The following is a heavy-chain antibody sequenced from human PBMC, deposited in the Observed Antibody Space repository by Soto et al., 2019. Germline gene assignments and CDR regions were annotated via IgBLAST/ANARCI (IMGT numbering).Heavy chain of an antibody. CDR2: IYYSGST. V-gene: IGHV4-31*03. D-gene: IGHD2-21*02. CDR1: GGSISSGGYY. Sequence: SETLSLTCTVSGGSISSGGYYWSWIRQHPGKGLEWIGYIYYSGSTYYNPSLKSRVTISVDTSKNQFSLKLSSVTAADTAVYYFARTVVVTAILIAEDAFDIWGQGTMVTVSS. J-gene: IGHJ3*02. CDR3: ARTVVVTAILIAEDAFDI.